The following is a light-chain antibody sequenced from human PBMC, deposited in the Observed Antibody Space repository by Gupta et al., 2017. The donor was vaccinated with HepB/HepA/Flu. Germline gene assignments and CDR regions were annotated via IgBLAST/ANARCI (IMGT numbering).Light chain of an antibody. J-gene: IGLJ2*01. V-gene: IGLV2-23*03. CDR3: CAYAGDTIFDVV. CDR2: EGS. CDR1: NL. Sequence: NLVSWYQQYPGEVPRLLIYEGSKRPSGVSNRFSGFKSAYTASLTISGLQAEGEADYYCCAYAGDTIFDVVFGGGTKLTVL.